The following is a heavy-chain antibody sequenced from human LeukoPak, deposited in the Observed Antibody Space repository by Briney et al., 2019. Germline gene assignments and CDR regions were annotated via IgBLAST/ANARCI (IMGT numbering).Heavy chain of an antibody. D-gene: IGHD2-21*02. Sequence: SETLSLTCTVSGGSISSYYWSWIRQPPGKGLEWIGYIYYSGSTNYNPSLKSRVTISVDTSKNQFSLKLSSVTAADTAVYYCARDSGVCGGDCYSGSHYYYGMDVWGQGTTVTVSS. CDR3: ARDSGVCGGDCYSGSHYYYGMDV. CDR2: IYYSGST. CDR1: GGSISSYY. J-gene: IGHJ6*02. V-gene: IGHV4-59*01.